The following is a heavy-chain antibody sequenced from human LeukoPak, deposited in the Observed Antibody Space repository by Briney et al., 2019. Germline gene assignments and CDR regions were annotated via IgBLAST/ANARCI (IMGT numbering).Heavy chain of an antibody. D-gene: IGHD3-3*01. J-gene: IGHJ3*02. CDR1: GLTVSSNY. V-gene: IGHV3-11*04. Sequence: GGSLRLSCAASGLTVSSNYMSWIRQAPGKGLEWVSYISSSGSTIYYADSVKGRFTISRDNAKNSLYLQMNSLRAEDTAVYYCARDLRYDFWSGYLSSDAFDIWGQGTMVTVSS. CDR2: ISSSGSTI. CDR3: ARDLRYDFWSGYLSSDAFDI.